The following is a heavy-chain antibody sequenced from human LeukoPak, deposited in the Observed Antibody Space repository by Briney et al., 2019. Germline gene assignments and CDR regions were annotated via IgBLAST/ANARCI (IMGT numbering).Heavy chain of an antibody. CDR2: IYTSGST. V-gene: IGHV4-61*02. D-gene: IGHD3-10*01. CDR3: ARETVGFGELPPQYYYYYYMDV. J-gene: IGHJ6*03. CDR1: GGSISSGSYY. Sequence: PSETLSLTCTVSGGSISSGSYYWSWIRQPAGKGLEWIGRIYTSGSTNYNPSLKSRVTISVDTSKNQFSLKLSSVTAADTAVYYCARETVGFGELPPQYYYYYYMDVWGKGTTVTISS.